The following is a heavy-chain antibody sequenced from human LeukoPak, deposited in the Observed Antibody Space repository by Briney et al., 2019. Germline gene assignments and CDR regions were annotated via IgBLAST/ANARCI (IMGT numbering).Heavy chain of an antibody. CDR3: ARDRAYYDFWSGRGWFDP. Sequence: ASVKVSCKASGYTFTGYYMHWVRQAPGQGLEWMGWINPNSGGTNYAQKFQGRVTMTRDTSISTAYMELSGLRSDDTAVYYCARDRAYYDFWSGRGWFDPWGQGTLVTVSS. D-gene: IGHD3-3*01. CDR1: GYTFTGYY. V-gene: IGHV1-2*02. CDR2: INPNSGGT. J-gene: IGHJ5*02.